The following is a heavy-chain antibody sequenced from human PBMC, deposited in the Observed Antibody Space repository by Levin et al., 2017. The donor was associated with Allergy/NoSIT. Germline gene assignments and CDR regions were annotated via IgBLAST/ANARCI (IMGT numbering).Heavy chain of an antibody. V-gene: IGHV1-18*01. Sequence: ASVKVSCKASGYTFTSYGISWVRQAPGQGLEWMGWISAYNGNTNYAQKLQGRVTMTTDTSTSTAYMELRSLRSDDTAVYYCARDRYYYGSGSYYIPLFDYWGQGTLVTVSS. D-gene: IGHD3-10*01. J-gene: IGHJ4*02. CDR3: ARDRYYYGSGSYYIPLFDY. CDR2: ISAYNGNT. CDR1: GYTFTSYG.